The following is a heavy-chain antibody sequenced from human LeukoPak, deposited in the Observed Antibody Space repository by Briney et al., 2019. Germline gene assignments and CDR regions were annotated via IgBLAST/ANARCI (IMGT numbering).Heavy chain of an antibody. CDR1: GFTFSSYS. Sequence: GGSLRLSCAASGFTFSSYSMNRVRQAPGKGLEWVSYISSTGSTIYYADSVRGRFTISRDNAKNSLYLQMNSLRAEDTAVYDCARGSHSSSTYFDYWGQGTLVTVSS. V-gene: IGHV3-48*01. CDR3: ARGSHSSSTYFDY. CDR2: ISSTGSTI. D-gene: IGHD6-6*01. J-gene: IGHJ4*02.